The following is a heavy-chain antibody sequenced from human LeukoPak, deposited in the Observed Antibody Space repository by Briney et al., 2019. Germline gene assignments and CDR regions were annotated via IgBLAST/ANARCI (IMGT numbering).Heavy chain of an antibody. Sequence: ASVKVSCKASGYTFIDYHLHWVRQAPGQGLEWMGRINPKSGGTNYAQKFQGRVTMTRDTSISTAYMELSSLRSDDTAVYFCVRVIDYYDSSGFGGGYYYYYYMDVWGRGTTVTVSS. CDR3: VRVIDYYDSSGFGGGYYYYYYMDV. CDR1: GYTFIDYH. J-gene: IGHJ6*03. V-gene: IGHV1-2*06. CDR2: INPKSGGT. D-gene: IGHD3-22*01.